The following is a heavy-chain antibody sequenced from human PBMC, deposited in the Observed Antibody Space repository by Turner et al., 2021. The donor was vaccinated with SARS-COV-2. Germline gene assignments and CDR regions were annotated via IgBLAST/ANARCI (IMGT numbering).Heavy chain of an antibody. CDR2: ISYDGSNE. D-gene: IGHD1-26*01. CDR1: GFTFSTYA. V-gene: IGHV3-30*04. J-gene: IGHJ4*02. CDR3: ARSRGGSYVGGFDY. Sequence: QVQLVESGGGVVQPGRSLRLPCAASGFTFSTYAMHWVRQAPGKGLEWVAVISYDGSNEYSADSVKGRFTISRDNSKNTLYLQMISLRAEDTAVYYCARSRGGSYVGGFDYWGQGTLVIVSS.